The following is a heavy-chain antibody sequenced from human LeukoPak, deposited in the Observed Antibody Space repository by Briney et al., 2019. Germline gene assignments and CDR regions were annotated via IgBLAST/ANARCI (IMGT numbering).Heavy chain of an antibody. J-gene: IGHJ6*02. CDR3: VRAGRGKQLAEYYYYGMDV. D-gene: IGHD6-13*01. Sequence: GGSLRLSCAASGFTFSSYSMNWVRQAPGKGLEWVSSISSSSSYIYYADSVKGRFTISRDNSKNTLYLQMNSLRAEDTAVYYCVRAGRGKQLAEYYYYGMDVWGQGTTVTVSS. V-gene: IGHV3-21*01. CDR1: GFTFSSYS. CDR2: ISSSSSYI.